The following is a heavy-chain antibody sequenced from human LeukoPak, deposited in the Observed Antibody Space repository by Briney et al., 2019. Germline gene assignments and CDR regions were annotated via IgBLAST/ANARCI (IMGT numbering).Heavy chain of an antibody. CDR1: GFTFSDYY. Sequence: KPGGSLRLSCAASGFTFSDYYMSWIRQAPGKGLEWVSYISSSGSTIHYADSVKGRFTISRDNAKNSLYLQMNSLRAEDTAVYYCARAPSLGALPNRVPAALHGLYAFDIWGQGTMVTVSS. CDR2: ISSSGSTI. D-gene: IGHD2-2*01. V-gene: IGHV3-11*04. J-gene: IGHJ3*02. CDR3: ARAPSLGALPNRVPAALHGLYAFDI.